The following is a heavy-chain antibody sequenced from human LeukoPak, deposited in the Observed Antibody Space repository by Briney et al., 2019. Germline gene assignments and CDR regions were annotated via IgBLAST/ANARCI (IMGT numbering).Heavy chain of an antibody. CDR2: GYYSGSA. CDR1: GGSISSYY. J-gene: IGHJ6*02. Sequence: SETLSLTCTVSGGSISSYYWSWIRQPPGKGLEWIGHGYYSGSANYNPSLKSRVTITLDTSKNQFSLKVSSVTAADTAVYYCARLGSCPTCYCYYGMDVWGQGTTVTVSS. D-gene: IGHD2-2*01. CDR3: ARLGSCPTCYCYYGMDV. V-gene: IGHV4-59*01.